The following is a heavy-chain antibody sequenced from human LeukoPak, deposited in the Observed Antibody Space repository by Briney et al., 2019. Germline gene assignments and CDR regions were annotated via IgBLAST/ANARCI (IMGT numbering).Heavy chain of an antibody. D-gene: IGHD3-22*01. J-gene: IGHJ4*02. Sequence: SQTLSLTCTVSGGSISSGGYYWSWLREHPVKGLEGIGYIYYSGSTYYNPSLKSRVTISVYTSKNQFSLKLSSVTAADTAVYYCARALLRSSGYYFDYWGQGTLVTVSS. CDR2: IYYSGST. CDR1: GGSISSGGYY. CDR3: ARALLRSSGYYFDY. V-gene: IGHV4-31*03.